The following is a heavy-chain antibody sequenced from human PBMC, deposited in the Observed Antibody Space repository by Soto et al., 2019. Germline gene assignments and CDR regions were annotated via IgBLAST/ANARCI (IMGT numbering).Heavy chain of an antibody. CDR1: EYTFTSYA. CDR2: INAGNGNT. Sequence: ASVKVSCKASEYTFTSYAMHWVRQAPGQRLEWMGWINAGNGNTKYSQKFQGRVTITRDTSASTAYMELSSLRSEDTAVYYCARGLLMVYATQTEFDYWGQGTLVTVYS. D-gene: IGHD2-8*01. V-gene: IGHV1-3*01. CDR3: ARGLLMVYATQTEFDY. J-gene: IGHJ4*02.